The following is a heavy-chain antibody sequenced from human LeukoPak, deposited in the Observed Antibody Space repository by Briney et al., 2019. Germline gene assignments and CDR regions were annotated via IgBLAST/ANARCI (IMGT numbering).Heavy chain of an antibody. D-gene: IGHD5-18*01. CDR3: ARFGEQLWLGVFYYGMDV. CDR2: ISSSSSTI. V-gene: IGHV3-48*04. CDR1: GFTFSSYS. Sequence: GGSVRLSCAASGFTFSSYSMNWVRQAPGEGLEWVSYISSSSSTIYYADSVKGRFTSSRENAKNTLYLQMNRLRAEDTAVYYCARFGEQLWLGVFYYGMDVWGQGTTVTVSS. J-gene: IGHJ6*02.